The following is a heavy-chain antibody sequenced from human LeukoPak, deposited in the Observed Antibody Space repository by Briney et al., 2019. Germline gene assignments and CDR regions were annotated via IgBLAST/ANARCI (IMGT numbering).Heavy chain of an antibody. D-gene: IGHD3-10*01. Sequence: GASVKVSCKVSGYTLTELSMHWVRQAPGKGLEWMGGFDPEDGETIYAQKFQGRVTMTEDTSTDTAYMELSSLRSEDTAVYYCATMSITMVRGVAGAHYYYYGMDVWGQGTTVTVSS. V-gene: IGHV1-24*01. CDR2: FDPEDGET. CDR3: ATMSITMVRGVAGAHYYYYGMDV. J-gene: IGHJ6*02. CDR1: GYTLTELS.